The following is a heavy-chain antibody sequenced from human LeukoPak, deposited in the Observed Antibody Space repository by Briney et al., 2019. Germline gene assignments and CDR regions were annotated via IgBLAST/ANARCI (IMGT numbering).Heavy chain of an antibody. V-gene: IGHV3-30*02. CDR3: AKDGEMATIEVEAFDI. CDR2: IRYDGSNK. Sequence: GGSLRLSCAASGFTFSSYGMHWVRQAPGKGLEWVAFIRYDGSNKYYADSVKGRFTISRDNSKNTLYLQMNSLRAEDTAVYYCAKDGEMATIEVEAFDIWGQGTMVTVSS. D-gene: IGHD5-24*01. CDR1: GFTFSSYG. J-gene: IGHJ3*02.